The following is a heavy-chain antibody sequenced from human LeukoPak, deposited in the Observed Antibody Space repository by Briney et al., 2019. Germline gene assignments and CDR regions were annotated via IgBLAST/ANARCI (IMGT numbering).Heavy chain of an antibody. CDR2: ISGAGGVT. CDR1: GFTFSNYA. J-gene: IGHJ4*02. D-gene: IGHD3-22*01. Sequence: GGSLRLSCDASGFTFSNYAMHWVRQAPGKGLEWVSTISGAGGVTYYADSVTGRFTIPRDNSKNTLYMQMNSLRAEDTAVYYCAKDGYYYDSSGYQDWGQGTLVTVSS. CDR3: AKDGYYYDSSGYQD. V-gene: IGHV3-23*01.